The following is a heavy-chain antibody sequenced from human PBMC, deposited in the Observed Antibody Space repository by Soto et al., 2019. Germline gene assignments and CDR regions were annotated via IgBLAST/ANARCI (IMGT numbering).Heavy chain of an antibody. J-gene: IGHJ4*02. CDR1: GGSMSSGAYY. CDR2: IYYSGST. V-gene: IGHV4-30-4*01. D-gene: IGHD3-22*01. Sequence: SETLSLTCNVSGGSMSSGAYYWSWMRQPPGKGLEWIGDIYYSGSTYYNQSLKNRVTISVDTSKNQFSLKLSSVTAADTAVYYCARGTPDYYDSSGYYSHWGQGTLVTVSS. CDR3: ARGTPDYYDSSGYYSH.